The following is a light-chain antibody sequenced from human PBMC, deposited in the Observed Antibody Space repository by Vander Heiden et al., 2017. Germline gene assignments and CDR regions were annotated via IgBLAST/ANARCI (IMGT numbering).Light chain of an antibody. V-gene: IGKV1-39*01. CDR1: QSISTY. J-gene: IGKJ5*01. CDR3: QQDYSTPST. CDR2: TSS. Sequence: DIQMTHPPSSLPASVGDRVTTPCRASQSISTYLDWYQQKPGKAPNLLISTSSSLQSGVPSRFSGSGSGTDFTLTISSLQPEDFATYYCQQDYSTPSTFGQGTQLEIK.